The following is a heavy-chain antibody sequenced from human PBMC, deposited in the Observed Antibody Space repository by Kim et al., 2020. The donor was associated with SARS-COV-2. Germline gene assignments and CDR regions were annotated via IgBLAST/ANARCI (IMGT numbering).Heavy chain of an antibody. CDR3: AKGTNYYDSSGLGWFDP. CDR1: GFTFSSYA. V-gene: IGHV3-23*01. Sequence: GGSLRLSCAASGFTFSSYAMSWVRQAPGKGLEWVSAISGSGGSTYYADSVKGRFTISRDNSKNTLYLQMNSLRAEDTAVYYCAKGTNYYDSSGLGWFDPWGQGTLVTVSS. CDR2: ISGSGGST. J-gene: IGHJ5*02. D-gene: IGHD3-22*01.